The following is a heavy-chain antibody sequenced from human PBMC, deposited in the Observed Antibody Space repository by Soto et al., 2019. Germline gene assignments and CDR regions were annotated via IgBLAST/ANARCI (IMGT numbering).Heavy chain of an antibody. V-gene: IGHV3-53*01. CDR1: GFTVGSNY. CDR3: ARELADESGWLHYRHLDS. Sequence: CGSLRLSCAASGFTVGSNYMSWVRQAPGKGLEWVSVIYSGDSTDYSGGNPYYADSVKGRFTISRDNSKNTVYLQKNSLRAEDTAVYYCARELADESGWLHYRHLDSWGQGTLVTVSS. CDR2: IYSGDSTDYSGGNP. J-gene: IGHJ4*02. D-gene: IGHD5-12*01.